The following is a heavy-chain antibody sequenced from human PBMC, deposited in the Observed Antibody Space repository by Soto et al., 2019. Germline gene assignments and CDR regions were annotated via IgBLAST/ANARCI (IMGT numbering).Heavy chain of an antibody. CDR1: GGTFNTYA. CDR2: ISPMFGAA. J-gene: IGHJ4*02. D-gene: IGHD3-10*01. CDR3: AREVQVHTPAFVY. V-gene: IGHV1-69*19. Sequence: QVQLVQSGAEMKKPRSSVKVSCQSSGGTFNTYAMNWVRQAPGQGPEWMGDISPMFGAANYAPKFQGRVTITAYESTGTSYMQLSSLTSEDTALYFCAREVQVHTPAFVYWGQGTLVTVSS.